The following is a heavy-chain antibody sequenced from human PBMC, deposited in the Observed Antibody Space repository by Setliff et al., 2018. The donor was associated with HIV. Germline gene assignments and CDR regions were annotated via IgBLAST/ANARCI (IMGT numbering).Heavy chain of an antibody. D-gene: IGHD3-3*01. J-gene: IGHJ4*02. CDR2: VYYRAKTGATT. CDR1: GGSIRSHY. Sequence: SETLSLTCSVSGGSIRSHYWSWIRQAPGKGLQWIGDVYYRAKTGATTDHNPSLRSRISISLDVSKNQLSLRLRSVTAADTAIYYCARDVAPPLAGDVWSGNGLWGQGTQVTVSS. V-gene: IGHV4-59*11. CDR3: ARDVAPPLAGDVWSGNGL.